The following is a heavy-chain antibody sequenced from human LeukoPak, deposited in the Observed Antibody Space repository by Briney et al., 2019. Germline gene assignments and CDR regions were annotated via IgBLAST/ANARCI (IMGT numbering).Heavy chain of an antibody. CDR1: GGSFSGYY. J-gene: IGHJ4*02. V-gene: IGHV4-34*01. CDR2: INHSRGT. Sequence: SETLSLTCAVYGGSFSGYYWSWIRQPPGKGLEWIGEINHSRGTKYNPSLESRVTILLDASKNEFSLNLNSVTAADTAVYYCAREDYYFDSWGQGTLVTVSS. CDR3: AREDYYFDS.